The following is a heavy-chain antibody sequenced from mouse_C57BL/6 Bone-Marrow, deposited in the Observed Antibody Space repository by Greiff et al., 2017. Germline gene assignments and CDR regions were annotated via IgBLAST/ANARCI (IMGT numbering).Heavy chain of an antibody. J-gene: IGHJ4*01. CDR2: IDPSDSET. V-gene: IGHV1-52*01. CDR1: GYTFTSYW. D-gene: IGHD2-5*01. CDR3: ARSYSNYEYYAMDY. Sequence: QVQLQQSGAELVRPGSSVKLSCKASGYTFTSYWMHWVKQRPIQGLEWIGNIDPSDSETHYNQKFKDKATLTVDKSSSTAYMQLSSLTSEDSAVYYCARSYSNYEYYAMDYWGQGTSVTVSS.